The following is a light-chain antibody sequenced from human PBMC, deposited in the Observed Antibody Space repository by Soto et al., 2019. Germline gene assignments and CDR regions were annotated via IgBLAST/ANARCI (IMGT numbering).Light chain of an antibody. J-gene: IGLJ3*02. V-gene: IGLV2-14*01. CDR2: EVS. CDR1: SSDVGGYDF. Sequence: QSALTQPASVSGSPGQSITIPCTGTSSDVGGYDFVSWYQQYPGKAPKLMIYEVSNRPSGVSNRFSSSKSGNTASLTISGLQAEDEADYYCSSFTGSSTWVFGGRTKVTVL. CDR3: SSFTGSSTWV.